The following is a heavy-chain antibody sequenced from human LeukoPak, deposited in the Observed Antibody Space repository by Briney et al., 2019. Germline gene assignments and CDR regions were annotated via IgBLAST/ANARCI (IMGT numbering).Heavy chain of an antibody. CDR1: GFTFSNHG. V-gene: IGHV3-30*18. D-gene: IGHD1-1*01. CDR3: AKDHITTWTAFDY. J-gene: IGHJ4*02. CDR2: ISYDGSNE. Sequence: GSLRLSCAGSGFTFSNHGMNWVRQAPGKGLEWVAVISYDGSNEYYADSVKGRFTISRDNSKNALYLQMNSLRAEDTAVYYCAKDHITTWTAFDYWGQGTLVTVSS.